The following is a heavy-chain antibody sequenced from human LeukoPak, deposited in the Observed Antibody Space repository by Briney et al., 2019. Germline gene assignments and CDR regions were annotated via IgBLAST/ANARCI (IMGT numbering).Heavy chain of an antibody. D-gene: IGHD1-14*01. J-gene: IGHJ4*02. CDR2: IAYDGSRA. CDR1: GFNFCGYG. CDR3: TRYNNDHFDY. Sequence: GGSLRLSCAGSGFNFCGYGMPWFRQTPGKGLEWVAVIAYDGSRAFYADSVKGRFTISRDNSKNTMSVQMDDLRADDTAVYYCTRYNNDHFDYWGQGTLVTVSS. V-gene: IGHV3-33*01.